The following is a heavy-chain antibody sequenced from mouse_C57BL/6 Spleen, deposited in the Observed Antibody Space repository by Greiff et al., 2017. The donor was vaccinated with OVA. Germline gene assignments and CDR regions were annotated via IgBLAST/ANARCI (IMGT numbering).Heavy chain of an antibody. CDR3: ARGPDPRYFDV. CDR2: INPNNGGT. Sequence: VQLQQSGPELVKPGASVKISCKASGYTFTDYYMNWVKQSHGKSLEWIGDINPNNGGTSYNQKFKGKATLTVDKSYRPAYMELRSLPSDDSAVYCCARGPDPRYFDVWGTGTTVTVSS. J-gene: IGHJ1*03. CDR1: GYTFTDYY. V-gene: IGHV1-26*01.